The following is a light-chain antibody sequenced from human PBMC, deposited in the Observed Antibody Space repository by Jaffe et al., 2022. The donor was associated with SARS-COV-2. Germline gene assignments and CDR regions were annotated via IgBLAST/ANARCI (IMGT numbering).Light chain of an antibody. V-gene: IGKV3-20*01. CDR2: GTS. CDR3: QHYGGSPRT. CDR1: QSVSRAY. Sequence: EIVLTQSPGTLSLSPGERATLSCRASQSVSRAYLAWYQQKPGQAPRLLIYGTSNRATGIPDRFSGSGSGTDFTLTISRLEPEDFALYYCQHYGGSPRTFGQGTKLEIK. J-gene: IGKJ2*02.